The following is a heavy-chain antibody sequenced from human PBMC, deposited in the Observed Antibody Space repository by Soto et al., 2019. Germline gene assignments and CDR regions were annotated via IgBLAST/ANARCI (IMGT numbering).Heavy chain of an antibody. Sequence: GGSLRLSCAASGFTFSNAWMNWVRQAPGEGLEWVGRIKSKTDGGTTDYAASVKGRFTISRDDSKNTLYLQMNSLKTEDTAVYYCTTIRRYRSGGSCYYYYYGMDVWGQGTTVTVSS. CDR2: IKSKTDGGTT. CDR3: TTIRRYRSGGSCYYYYYGMDV. V-gene: IGHV3-15*07. D-gene: IGHD2-15*01. CDR1: GFTFSNAW. J-gene: IGHJ6*02.